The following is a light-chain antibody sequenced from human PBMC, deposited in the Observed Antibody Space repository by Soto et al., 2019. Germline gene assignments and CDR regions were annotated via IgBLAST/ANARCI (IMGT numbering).Light chain of an antibody. V-gene: IGKV3-15*01. Sequence: EIIVTQSPATLSVSPGERATLSCRASQSIGSNLAWYQHKPGQAPRLLIYGASTRATDIPARFSGSGSGTDFHLTISSLQSEDFAVYYCQQYNNWSPPITFGQGTRLEIK. CDR1: QSIGSN. J-gene: IGKJ5*01. CDR2: GAS. CDR3: QQYNNWSPPIT.